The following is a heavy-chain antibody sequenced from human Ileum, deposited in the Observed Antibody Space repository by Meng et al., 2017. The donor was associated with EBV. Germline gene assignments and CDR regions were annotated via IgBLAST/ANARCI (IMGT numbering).Heavy chain of an antibody. CDR1: GDSISNTDW. J-gene: IGHJ4*02. D-gene: IGHD2-8*02. CDR3: VRRGYCTGGVCLIHLEY. Sequence: QVQLQESGPGLVKPSXXLXLTCAXXGDSISNTDWWSWVRQPPGKGLEWIGEFHHSGSTNYSPSLKSRVTISVDMSKNQFSVQLSSVTAADTAMYYCVRRGYCTGGVCLIHLEYWGQGILVTVSS. CDR2: FHHSGST. V-gene: IGHV4-4*02.